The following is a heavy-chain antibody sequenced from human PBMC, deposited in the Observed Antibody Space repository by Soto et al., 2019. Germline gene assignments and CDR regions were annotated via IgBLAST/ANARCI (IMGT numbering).Heavy chain of an antibody. J-gene: IGHJ3*02. CDR1: GGSISSGGYY. V-gene: IGHV4-31*03. D-gene: IGHD3-9*01. CDR3: ARGGILTGLGELNAFDI. Sequence: QVQLQESGPGLVKPSQTLSLTCTVSGGSISSGGYYWSWIRQHPGKGLEWIGYIYYSGSTYYNPSLTSRVTISVDTSKNQLSLKLSSVTAADTAVYYCARGGILTGLGELNAFDIWGQGTMVTVSS. CDR2: IYYSGST.